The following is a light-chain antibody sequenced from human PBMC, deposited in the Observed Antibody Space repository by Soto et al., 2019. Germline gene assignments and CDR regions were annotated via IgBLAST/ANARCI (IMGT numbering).Light chain of an antibody. J-gene: IGKJ5*01. CDR2: EVS. CDR3: MQSTQLPPT. Sequence: VVTRAPLYLPVTPGEPASISYRSSHSLLHSNGKTYLYWYLQKPGQSPQLLIYEVSTRVSGVPDRFSGSGSGTHFTLEIGRVETDDVGIYYCMQSTQLPPTFGQGTRLEFK. CDR1: HSLLHSNGKTY. V-gene: IGKV2D-29*02.